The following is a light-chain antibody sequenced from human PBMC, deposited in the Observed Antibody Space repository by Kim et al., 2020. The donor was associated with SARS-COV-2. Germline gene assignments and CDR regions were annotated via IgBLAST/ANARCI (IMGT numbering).Light chain of an antibody. CDR1: KLGDKY. CDR3: QAWDNNTPVV. J-gene: IGLJ2*01. CDR2: QDN. Sequence: VSPGEPASLPCSGDKLGDKYACWYKQKPGQSPLLVIYQDNKRPSGIPERFSGSNSGNTATLTIGGTQAMDAADYYCQAWDNNTPVVFGGGTQLTVL. V-gene: IGLV3-1*01.